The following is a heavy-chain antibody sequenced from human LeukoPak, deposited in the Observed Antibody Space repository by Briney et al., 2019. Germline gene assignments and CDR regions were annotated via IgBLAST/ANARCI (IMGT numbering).Heavy chain of an antibody. D-gene: IGHD3-22*01. Sequence: PGGSLRLSCAASGFTFSSYEMNWVRQAPGKGLEWVSYISSSGSTIYNADSVKGRFTISRDNSKNTLYLQMNSLRAEDTAVYYCAKDPYYYDSSDYLRDVRGYFDLWGRGTLVTVSS. CDR3: AKDPYYYDSSDYLRDVRGYFDL. CDR1: GFTFSSYE. CDR2: ISSSGSTI. J-gene: IGHJ2*01. V-gene: IGHV3-48*03.